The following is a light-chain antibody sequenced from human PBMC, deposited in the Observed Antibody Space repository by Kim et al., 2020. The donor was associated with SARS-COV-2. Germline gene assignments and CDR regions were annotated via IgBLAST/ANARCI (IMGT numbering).Light chain of an antibody. Sequence: ASVGDRVTITCRASQDISSCLAWYQQKPGKAPKLLIYDASSLESGVPSRFSGSGSGTEFTLTVSSLQPEDVATYYCQQYNSDPLTFGGGTKVDIK. J-gene: IGKJ4*02. V-gene: IGKV1-5*01. CDR2: DAS. CDR3: QQYNSDPLT. CDR1: QDISSC.